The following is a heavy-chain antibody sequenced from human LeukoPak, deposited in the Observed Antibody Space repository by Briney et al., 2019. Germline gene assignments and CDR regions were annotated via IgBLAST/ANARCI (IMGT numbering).Heavy chain of an antibody. CDR1: GFTFTTYG. CDR3: VRDPYEAY. J-gene: IGHJ4*02. CDR2: IWYDGNNK. D-gene: IGHD5-12*01. Sequence: GRSLRLSCAASGFTFTTYGMHWVRQAPGKGLEWVAVIWYDGNNKYYADSVKGRFTISRDNSKNTLYLQMNSLRAEDTAVYYCVRDPYEAYWGQGTLVTVSS. V-gene: IGHV3-33*08.